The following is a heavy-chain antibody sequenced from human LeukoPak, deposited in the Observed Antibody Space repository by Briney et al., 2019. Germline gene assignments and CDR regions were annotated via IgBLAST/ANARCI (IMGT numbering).Heavy chain of an antibody. D-gene: IGHD1-1*01. CDR1: DFPFSGSA. J-gene: IGHJ6*02. CDR3: TSRGTAGSRGMDV. Sequence: GGSLRLSCAASDFPFSGSALHWVGQASGRGLQWIGRIRSKTNNYTTTYIASVRGRFTISRDDSKNTTFLQMISLKTEDTAIYYCTSRGTAGSRGMDVWGQGPAVTVSS. CDR2: IRSKTNNYTT. V-gene: IGHV3-73*01.